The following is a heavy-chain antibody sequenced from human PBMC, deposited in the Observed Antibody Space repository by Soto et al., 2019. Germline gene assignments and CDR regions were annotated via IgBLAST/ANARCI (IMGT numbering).Heavy chain of an antibody. J-gene: IGHJ4*02. D-gene: IGHD3-3*01. V-gene: IGHV3-9*01. CDR2: ISWNSGSI. CDR1: GFTFDDYA. Sequence: EVQLVESGGGLVQPGRSLRLSCAASGFTFDDYAMHWVRQAPGEGLEWVSGISWNSGSIGYADSVKGRFTISRDNAXXSLYLQMNSLRAEDTALYYCAKAGFWSGYYSLVDYWGQGTLVTVSS. CDR3: AKAGFWSGYYSLVDY.